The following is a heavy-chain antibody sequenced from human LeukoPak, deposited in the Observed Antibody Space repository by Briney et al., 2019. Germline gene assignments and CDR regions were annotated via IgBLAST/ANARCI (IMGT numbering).Heavy chain of an antibody. J-gene: IGHJ4*02. CDR3: ARDQDIAAAAYYFDF. CDR2: ISGSGGST. V-gene: IGHV3-23*01. Sequence: PRGSLRLSCADSGFTFTSYTMSSVRQAPGKGLEWVSAISGSGGSTYYADSVKGRFTISRDNAKNSLYLQMNSLRAEDTAVYYCARDQDIAAAAYYFDFWGQGTLVTVSS. D-gene: IGHD6-13*01. CDR1: GFTFTSYT.